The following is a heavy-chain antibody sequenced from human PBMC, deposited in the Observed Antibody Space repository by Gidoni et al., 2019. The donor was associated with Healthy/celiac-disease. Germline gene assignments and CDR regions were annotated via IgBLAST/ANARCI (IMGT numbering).Heavy chain of an antibody. V-gene: IGHV3-30*18. J-gene: IGHJ4*02. CDR3: AKGSYDFWSGYYV. CDR2: ISYDGSNK. Sequence: QVQLVESGGGVVQPGTSRRISCAASGSPFSSYGMHWVRQAPGKGLEWVAVISYDGSNKYYADSVKGRFTIARDNSKNTLYLQMNSLRAEDTAVYYCAKGSYDFWSGYYVWGQGTLVTVSS. CDR1: GSPFSSYG. D-gene: IGHD3-3*01.